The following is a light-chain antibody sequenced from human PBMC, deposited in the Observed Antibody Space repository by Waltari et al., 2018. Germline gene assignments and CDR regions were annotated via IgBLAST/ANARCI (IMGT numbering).Light chain of an antibody. CDR1: QHILYSSNNKNY. J-gene: IGKJ3*01. V-gene: IGKV4-1*01. CDR2: WAS. CDR3: LQYYNNPFA. Sequence: DIVMTQSPASLAVSLGERAPINCRSSQHILYSSNNKNYLAWYQQKPGQPPKLLVYWASTRQSGVPDRFSGSGSGTDFTLTISSLQAEDVAVYYCLQYYNNPFAFGPGTKVDIK.